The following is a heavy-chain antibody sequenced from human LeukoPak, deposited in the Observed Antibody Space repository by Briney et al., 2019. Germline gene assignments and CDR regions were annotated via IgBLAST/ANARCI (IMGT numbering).Heavy chain of an antibody. D-gene: IGHD3-3*01. J-gene: IGHJ4*02. CDR3: ARVGTILRFLEWSYMETEYYFDY. Sequence: SETLSLTCTVSGGSISSSSYYWGWIRQPPGKGLEWIGSIYYSGSTYYNPSLKSRVTISVDTSKNQFSLKLSSVTAADTAVYYCARVGTILRFLEWSYMETEYYFDYWGQGTLVTVSS. CDR2: IYYSGST. CDR1: GGSISSSSYY. V-gene: IGHV4-39*07.